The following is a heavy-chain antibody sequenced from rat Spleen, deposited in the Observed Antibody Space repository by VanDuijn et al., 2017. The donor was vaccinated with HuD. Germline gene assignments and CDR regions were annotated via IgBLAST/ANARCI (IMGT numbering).Heavy chain of an antibody. CDR2: FSFDGRTT. Sequence: EVQLMESNGGLVQPGRSLKLSCAASGFTVSDYYMAWVRQAPTAGLEWVATFSFDGRTTYYRDSVKGRFTISRDNAKSTLYLQMDSLRSEDTATYYCTTGERGFAYWGQGTLVTVSS. J-gene: IGHJ3*01. CDR1: GFTVSDYY. CDR3: TTGERGFAY. V-gene: IGHV5-20*01.